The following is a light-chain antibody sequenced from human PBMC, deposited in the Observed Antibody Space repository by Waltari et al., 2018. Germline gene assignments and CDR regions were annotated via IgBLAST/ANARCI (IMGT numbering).Light chain of an antibody. CDR2: EDT. J-gene: IGLJ3*02. CDR1: VVAFTQ. V-gene: IGLV3-21*02. CDR3: QVWAHGSDGGV. Sequence: SYVLTRQPSASVGPRQTAKITCGGSVVAFTQLHWYQQKPAPAPGLVVYEDTDRPSGIPERFSGTNSRNTATLTISRVEAGDEDDYYCQVWAHGSDGGVFGGGTELIV.